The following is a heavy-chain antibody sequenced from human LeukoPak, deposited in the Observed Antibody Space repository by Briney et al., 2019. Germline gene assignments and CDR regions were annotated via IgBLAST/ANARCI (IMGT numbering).Heavy chain of an antibody. CDR1: GGSFSGYY. Sequence: SETLSLTCAVYGGSFSGYYWSWIRQPPGKGLEWIGEINHSGSTNYNPSLKSRVTISVDTSKNQFSLKLSSVTAADTAAYYCARHFSRQWRGYSYGPNWFDPWGQGTLVTVSS. D-gene: IGHD5-18*01. J-gene: IGHJ5*02. CDR3: ARHFSRQWRGYSYGPNWFDP. V-gene: IGHV4-34*01. CDR2: INHSGST.